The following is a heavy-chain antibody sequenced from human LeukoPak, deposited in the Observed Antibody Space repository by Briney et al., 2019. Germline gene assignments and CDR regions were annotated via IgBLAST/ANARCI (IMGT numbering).Heavy chain of an antibody. Sequence: PGGSLRLSCAASGFTFSSYWMSWVRQAPGKGLEWVANIKQDGSDKYYVDSVKGRFTISRDNAKNSLYLQMNSLRAEDTAVYYCARYATSSGSRWLEPWGQGTLVTVSS. D-gene: IGHD6-19*01. V-gene: IGHV3-7*01. CDR2: IKQDGSDK. CDR1: GFTFSSYW. CDR3: ARYATSSGSRWLEP. J-gene: IGHJ5*02.